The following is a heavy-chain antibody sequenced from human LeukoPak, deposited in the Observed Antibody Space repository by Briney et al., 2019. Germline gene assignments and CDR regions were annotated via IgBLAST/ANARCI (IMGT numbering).Heavy chain of an antibody. CDR1: GYTFTGYY. Sequence: ASVKVSCKASGYTFTGYYMHWVRQAPGQGLEWMGWINPNSGGTNYAQKFQGRVTMTRDTSISTAYMELSRLRSDDTAVYYCARDWWRGNNQLQRGRFDPWGQGTLVTVSS. V-gene: IGHV1-2*02. D-gene: IGHD2-2*01. CDR2: INPNSGGT. J-gene: IGHJ5*02. CDR3: ARDWWRGNNQLQRGRFDP.